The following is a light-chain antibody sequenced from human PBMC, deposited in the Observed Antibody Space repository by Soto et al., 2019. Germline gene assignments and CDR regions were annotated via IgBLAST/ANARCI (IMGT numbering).Light chain of an antibody. CDR1: QSVRSN. J-gene: IGKJ1*01. CDR2: GAS. Sequence: EIVLTQSPGTLSLFPGERATLSCRASQSVRSNYVAWYQQKPGQAPRLLIYGASNRATGIPARFSGSGSETEFTLTISSLQSEDFAVYYCQHYNNWPPWTFGQGTKVEIK. CDR3: QHYNNWPPWT. V-gene: IGKV3D-15*01.